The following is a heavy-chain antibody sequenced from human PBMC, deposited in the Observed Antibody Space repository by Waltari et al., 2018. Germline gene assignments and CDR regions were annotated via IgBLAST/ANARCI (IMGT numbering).Heavy chain of an antibody. CDR2: ISWNSGSI. V-gene: IGHV3-9*01. CDR1: GFTFDDYA. D-gene: IGHD3-16*01. Sequence: EVQLVESGGGLVQPGRSLRLSCAASGFTFDDYAMHWVRQAPGKGLEGVSGISWNSGSIGYADSVKGRFTISRDNAKNSLVLQMNSLRAEDTAVYYCAKANGFGGATESDYWGQGTLVTVSS. J-gene: IGHJ4*02. CDR3: AKANGFGGATESDY.